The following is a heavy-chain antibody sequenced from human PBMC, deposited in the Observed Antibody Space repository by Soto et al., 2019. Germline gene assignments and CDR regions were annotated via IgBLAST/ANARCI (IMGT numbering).Heavy chain of an antibody. CDR2: IKPDGSER. V-gene: IGHV3-7*04. CDR1: GFTFGTYW. CDR3: ATDLNWEHY. D-gene: IGHD7-27*01. J-gene: IGHJ4*02. Sequence: EVQLVESGGGLVQPGGSLRLSCEASGFTFGTYWMTWVRQPPGKGLECVADIKPDGSERYYVDSVKGRFTISRDNAKNSLFLHMNCLRAEVTGVYCCATDLNWEHYWGQGTRVTVSS.